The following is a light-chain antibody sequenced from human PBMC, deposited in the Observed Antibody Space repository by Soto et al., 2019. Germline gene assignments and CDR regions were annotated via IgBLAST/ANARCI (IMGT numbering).Light chain of an antibody. Sequence: DIVMTQSPDSLAVSLGERATINCKSSQSILYSSNNNNYLAWYRQKPGQPLKLLIYWASTRESGVPDRFSGSGSGTDFTLPISSLQAEDGAVYYCQQYYDTPVTFGQGTKVEIK. CDR1: QSILYSSNNNNY. J-gene: IGKJ1*01. CDR3: QQYYDTPVT. V-gene: IGKV4-1*01. CDR2: WAS.